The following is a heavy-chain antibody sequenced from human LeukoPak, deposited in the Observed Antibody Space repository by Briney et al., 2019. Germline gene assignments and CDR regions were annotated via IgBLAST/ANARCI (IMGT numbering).Heavy chain of an antibody. CDR1: GDSFSGYY. CDR2: INHSGST. D-gene: IGHD6-6*01. V-gene: IGHV4-34*01. J-gene: IGHJ2*01. CDR3: AGGVKIEYSSSSRNWYFDL. Sequence: SETLSLTCAVYGDSFSGYYWSWIRQPPGKGLEWIGEINHSGSTNYNSSLKSRVIISVDMSKNQFSLKLSSVTAADTAVYYCAGGVKIEYSSSSRNWYFDLWGRGTLVTVSS.